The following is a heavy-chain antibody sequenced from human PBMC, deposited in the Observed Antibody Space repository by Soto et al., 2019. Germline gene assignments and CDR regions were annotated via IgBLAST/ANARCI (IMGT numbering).Heavy chain of an antibody. V-gene: IGHV1-18*01. J-gene: IGHJ4*02. CDR2: FISYILIT. CDR1: GGTFSSYT. CDR3: TTDTAMVF. D-gene: IGHD5-18*01. Sequence: ASVKVSCKASGGTFSSYTISWVRPAPGQGLEWMGWFISYILITEYAQKFQGRVTMTRDTSTTTVYMELRRLRSDDTAVYYCTTDTAMVFWGQGTLVTVSS.